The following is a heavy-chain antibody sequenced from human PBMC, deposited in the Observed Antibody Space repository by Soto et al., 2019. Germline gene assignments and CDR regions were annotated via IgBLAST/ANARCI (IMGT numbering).Heavy chain of an antibody. D-gene: IGHD2-8*01. J-gene: IGHJ6*02. Sequence: GGSLRLSCAASGFTFSSYGMHWVRQAPGKGLEWVAVISYDGSNKYYADSVKGRFPISRENSKKTLYLQMNSLRAEDTAVYYWAKDDATPAGYCTNGVCYGRGYYYYGMDVWGQGTTVTVSS. V-gene: IGHV3-30*18. CDR3: AKDDATPAGYCTNGVCYGRGYYYYGMDV. CDR2: ISYDGSNK. CDR1: GFTFSSYG.